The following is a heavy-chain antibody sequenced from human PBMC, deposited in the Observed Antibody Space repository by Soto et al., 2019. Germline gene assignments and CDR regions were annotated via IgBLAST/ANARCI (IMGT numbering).Heavy chain of an antibody. J-gene: IGHJ6*02. V-gene: IGHV5-10-1*01. CDR1: GYSFTNYW. CDR2: IDPGDSNT. CDR3: AKRKDASGSAYFFNGMDV. D-gene: IGHD3-10*01. Sequence: PGESLKISWKGSGYSFTNYWISWVRQMPGKGLEWMGRIDPGDSNTNYSPSFQGHVIISADTSINTAHLQGSSLRAPDTAIYYCAKRKDASGSAYFFNGMDVWGQGPTVTVSS.